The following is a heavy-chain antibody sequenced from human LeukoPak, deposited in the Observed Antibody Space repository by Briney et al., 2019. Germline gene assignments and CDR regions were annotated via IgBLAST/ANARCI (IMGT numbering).Heavy chain of an antibody. J-gene: IGHJ3*02. D-gene: IGHD3-3*01. Sequence: SQTLSLTCTVSGGSISSGGYYWSWIRQHPGKGLEWIGYIYYSGSTYYNPSLKSRITISVDTSKNQFSLKLSSVTAADTAVYYCARGPADYDFWSGYYTNRVDGAFDIWGQGTMVTVSS. CDR1: GGSISSGGYY. CDR3: ARGPADYDFWSGYYTNRVDGAFDI. CDR2: IYYSGST. V-gene: IGHV4-31*03.